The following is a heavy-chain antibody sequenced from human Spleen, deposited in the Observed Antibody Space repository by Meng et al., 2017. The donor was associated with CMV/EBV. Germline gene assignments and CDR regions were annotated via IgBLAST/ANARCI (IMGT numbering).Heavy chain of an antibody. CDR2: ISPYDGP. Sequence: YTFTNYGISWVRQAPGRGLEWIGWISPYDGPNYARNLRGRVTLTTDTSTTTAYMELRSLGSDDTAVYYCARDLEYCGSTSCFEDCFDPWGQGTLVTVSS. CDR1: YTFTNYG. V-gene: IGHV1-18*01. J-gene: IGHJ5*02. CDR3: ARDLEYCGSTSCFEDCFDP. D-gene: IGHD2-2*01.